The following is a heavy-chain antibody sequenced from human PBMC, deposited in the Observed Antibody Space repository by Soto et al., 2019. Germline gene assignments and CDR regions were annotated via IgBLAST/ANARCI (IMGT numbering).Heavy chain of an antibody. CDR3: SREGYSGYDWEYYYYGMDV. J-gene: IGHJ6*02. D-gene: IGHD5-12*01. Sequence: GGSLRLSCAASGFTFSSYEMNWVRQAPGKGLEWVSYISSSGSTIYYADSVKGRFTISRDNAKNSLYLQMNSLRAEDTAVYYCSREGYSGYDWEYYYYGMDVWGQGTTVTVSS. CDR1: GFTFSSYE. CDR2: ISSSGSTI. V-gene: IGHV3-48*03.